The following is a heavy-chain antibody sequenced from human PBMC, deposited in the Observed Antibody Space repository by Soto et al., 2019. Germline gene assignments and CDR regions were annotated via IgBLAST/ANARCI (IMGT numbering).Heavy chain of an antibody. J-gene: IGHJ5*02. D-gene: IGHD3-3*01. CDR1: GGSFSGYY. V-gene: IGHV4-34*01. CDR3: ARVRPRITIFGVVPTLFDP. Sequence: PSETLSLTCAVYGGSFSGYYWSWIRQPPGKGLEWIGEINHSGSTNYNPSLKSRVTISVDMSKNQFSLKLSSVTAADTAVYYCARVRPRITIFGVVPTLFDPWGQGTLVTVSS. CDR2: INHSGST.